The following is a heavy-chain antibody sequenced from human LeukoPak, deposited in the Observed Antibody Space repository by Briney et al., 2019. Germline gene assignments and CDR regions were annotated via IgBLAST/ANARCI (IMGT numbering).Heavy chain of an antibody. V-gene: IGHV4-59*01. CDR1: GDTTNTYF. D-gene: IGHD4-17*01. J-gene: IGHJ4*02. CDR2: IYYTGTT. CDR3: ASKSSDHGELRFDY. Sequence: SETLSLTCTMSGDTTNTYFWSWIRQPPGKGWEWIGYIYYTGTTNYNPSHKSRVTISVDTSKNQFSLRLSSVTAADTAVYYCASKSSDHGELRFDYWGQGTLVTVSS.